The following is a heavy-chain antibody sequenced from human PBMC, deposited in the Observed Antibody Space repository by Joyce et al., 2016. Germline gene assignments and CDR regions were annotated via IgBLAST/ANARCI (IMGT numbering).Heavy chain of an antibody. CDR2: IAYDGPNK. CDR1: GSIFSGYA. Sequence: QEQLEESGGGVVQPGTSLRLSCTASGSIFSGYAMNWVRQATGKGLELVAIIAYDGPNKVYADSVRGRFTISRDNYKNTLFLQMNSLTSEDAGVYYCARRSGIPAGRRPGAFDMWGQGTVVTVSS. V-gene: IGHV3-30*04. D-gene: IGHD6-13*01. J-gene: IGHJ3*02. CDR3: ARRSGIPAGRRPGAFDM.